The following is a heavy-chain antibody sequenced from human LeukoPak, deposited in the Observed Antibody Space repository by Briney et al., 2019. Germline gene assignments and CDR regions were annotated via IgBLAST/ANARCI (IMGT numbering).Heavy chain of an antibody. J-gene: IGHJ4*02. CDR1: GFTFDDYA. CDR2: ISWNSGSI. CDR3: AKDRWENYYDSSGYYYGYFDY. D-gene: IGHD3-22*01. V-gene: IGHV3-9*01. Sequence: GGSLRLSCAASGFTFDDYAMHWVRQAPGKGLEWVSGISWNSGSIGYADSVKGRFTISRDNAKNSLSLQMNSLRAEDTALYYSAKDRWENYYDSSGYYYGYFDYWGQGTLVTVSS.